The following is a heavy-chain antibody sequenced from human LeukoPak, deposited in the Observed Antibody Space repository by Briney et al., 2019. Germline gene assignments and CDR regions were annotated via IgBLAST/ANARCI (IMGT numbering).Heavy chain of an antibody. J-gene: IGHJ3*02. V-gene: IGHV3-7*03. CDR3: ARDYYSYSRGSWAFDI. D-gene: IGHD3-22*01. CDR2: IDQDGSEK. Sequence: PGGSLRLSCAASAFTFSSNWMSWVRQAPGNGLEWVATIDQDGSEKYYVESMKGRITISRDTAKNSLYLQMNSLRAEDTAVYYCARDYYSYSRGSWAFDIWGQGTMVTVSS. CDR1: AFTFSSNW.